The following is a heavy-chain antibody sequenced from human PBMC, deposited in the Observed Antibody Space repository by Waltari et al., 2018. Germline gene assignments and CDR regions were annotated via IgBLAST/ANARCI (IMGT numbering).Heavy chain of an antibody. D-gene: IGHD4-17*01. CDR3: ARDLGSDYGNRDY. CDR1: GYTFTGYY. Sequence: QVHLVQSGAEVKKPGASVKVSCKASGYTFTGYYIQWVRRAPGQGLEWMGRSNPNSGDTNYAQNFQGRVTLTRDTSINTAYMELSSLKSDDTAVYYCARDLGSDYGNRDYWGQGTLVTVPS. CDR2: SNPNSGDT. V-gene: IGHV1-2*06. J-gene: IGHJ4*02.